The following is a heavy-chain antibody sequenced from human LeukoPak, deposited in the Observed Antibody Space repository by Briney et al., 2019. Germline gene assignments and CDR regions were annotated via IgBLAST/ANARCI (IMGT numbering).Heavy chain of an antibody. V-gene: IGHV3-48*03. D-gene: IGHD3-16*01. Sequence: GGSLRLSCAASGFTFSSYAMHWVRQAPGKGLEWVSYISSSGTNIYYADSVKGRFTISRDNAKNSLYLQMNSLRAEDTAVYYRAKDGLPYGGRYFDYWGQGTLVTVSS. CDR1: GFTFSSYA. CDR3: AKDGLPYGGRYFDY. J-gene: IGHJ4*02. CDR2: ISSSGTNI.